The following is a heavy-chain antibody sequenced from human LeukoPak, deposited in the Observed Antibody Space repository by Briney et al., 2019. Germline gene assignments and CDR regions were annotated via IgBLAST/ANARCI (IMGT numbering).Heavy chain of an antibody. V-gene: IGHV4-39*01. D-gene: IGHD2-15*01. CDR1: GGSISSSSYY. CDR2: IYCSGST. CDR3: VRHGGGYCSGGSCYVDY. Sequence: SGTLSLTCSVSGGSISSSSYYWGWIRQPPGKGLEWIGSIYCSGSTYYNPSLKSRVTISVDTSKNQFSLKVTSVTAADTAVYYCVRHGGGYCSGGSCYVDYWGQGTLVTVSS. J-gene: IGHJ4*02.